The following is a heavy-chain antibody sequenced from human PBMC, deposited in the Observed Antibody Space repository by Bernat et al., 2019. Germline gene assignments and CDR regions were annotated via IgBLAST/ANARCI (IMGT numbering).Heavy chain of an antibody. CDR2: VSNGGHI. CDR3: AGSVTTPGGFDV. V-gene: IGHV3-53*04. Sequence: EVQLEESGGGLVQPGGSLRLSCAVSGITVTSYYMSWVRQAPGKGLEWVSVVSNGGHIYYTDSVKGRFTVFRHNSNNTLSLQMNSLGLEDTAVYYCAGSVTTPGGFDVWGQGAMVTVSS. J-gene: IGHJ3*01. CDR1: GITVTSYY. D-gene: IGHD4-17*01.